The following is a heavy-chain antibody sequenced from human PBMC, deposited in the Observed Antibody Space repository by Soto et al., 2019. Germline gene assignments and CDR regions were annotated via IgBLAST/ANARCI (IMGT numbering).Heavy chain of an antibody. V-gene: IGHV4-61*08. Sequence: SETLSLTCTVSGGSISSGGYYWSWIRQHPGKGLEWIGYIYYSGSTNYNPSLKSRLTISVDTSKNQFSLRLSSVTAADTAIYYCARGPRSNWFDPWGQGTLVTVSS. J-gene: IGHJ5*02. CDR2: IYYSGST. CDR3: ARGPRSNWFDP. CDR1: GGSISSGGYY.